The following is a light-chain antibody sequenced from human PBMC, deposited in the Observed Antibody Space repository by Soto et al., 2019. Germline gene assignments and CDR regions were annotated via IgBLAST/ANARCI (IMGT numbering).Light chain of an antibody. V-gene: IGKV3D-15*01. CDR1: QSVSSN. CDR3: QQYDNWPLT. Sequence: EIVMTQSPATLSVSPGERATLSCRASQSVSSNLGWYQQKPGQSPRLLIYGASTRATGIPVRFSGGGSGTEFTLTISSLQSEDFAIYYCQQYDNWPLTFGGGTKVEVK. CDR2: GAS. J-gene: IGKJ4*01.